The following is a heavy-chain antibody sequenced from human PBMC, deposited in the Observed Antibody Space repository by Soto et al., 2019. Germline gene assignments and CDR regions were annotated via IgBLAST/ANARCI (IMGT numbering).Heavy chain of an antibody. V-gene: IGHV3-23*01. Sequence: EVQLLESGGGLVQPGGSLRLSCAASGFTFSSYAMSWVRQAPGKGLEWVSGISGSGGSTYYADSVKGRFTISRDNYNNTVDRKKNIRGDEDPAVNYWGKEGHHGGGGNFWGQGTLVTVSS. J-gene: IGHJ4*02. D-gene: IGHD3-16*01. CDR3: GKEGHHGGGGNF. CDR2: ISGSGGST. CDR1: GFTFSSYA.